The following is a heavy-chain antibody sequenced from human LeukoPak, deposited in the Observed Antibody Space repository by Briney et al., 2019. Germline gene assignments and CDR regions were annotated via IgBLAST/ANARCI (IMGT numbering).Heavy chain of an antibody. CDR3: ARDRTDLTGYYIGIQGWFDP. CDR2: IKQDGSEK. CDR1: GFTFNSYW. J-gene: IGHJ5*02. V-gene: IGHV3-7*01. D-gene: IGHD3-9*01. Sequence: GGSLRLSCAASGFTFNSYWMSWLRQAPGKGLEWVANIKQDGSEKYYVDSVKGRFTISRDNAKNSLYLQMNSLRAEDTAVYYCARDRTDLTGYYIGIQGWFDPWGQGTLATVSS.